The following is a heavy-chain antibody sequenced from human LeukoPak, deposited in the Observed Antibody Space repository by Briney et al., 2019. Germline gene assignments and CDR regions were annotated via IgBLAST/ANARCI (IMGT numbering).Heavy chain of an antibody. V-gene: IGHV4-31*03. CDR3: ARGLAAAGTDYFDY. Sequence: SETLSLTCTVSGGSISSGGYYWSWIRQHPGKGLEWIGYISYSGSTYYNPSLKSRVTISVDTSKNHFSLKLSSVTAPDTAVFYCARGLAAAGTDYFDYWGQGTLVTVSS. CDR1: GGSISSGGYY. D-gene: IGHD6-13*01. CDR2: ISYSGST. J-gene: IGHJ4*02.